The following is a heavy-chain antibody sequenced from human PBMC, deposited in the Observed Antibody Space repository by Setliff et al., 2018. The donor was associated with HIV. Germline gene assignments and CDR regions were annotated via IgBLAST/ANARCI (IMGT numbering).Heavy chain of an antibody. CDR1: GFTFSNYW. Sequence: GGSLRLSCAASGFTFSNYWMDWVRQAPGKGLEWVATIKQDGSEIYYMDSVKGRFTISRDNARTSLFLEMNSLKAEDTAVYYCARAYNVYDYRSDSSGYDYWGQGTLVTVSS. V-gene: IGHV3-7*03. CDR3: ARAYNVYDYRSDSSGYDY. D-gene: IGHD3-22*01. J-gene: IGHJ4*02. CDR2: IKQDGSEI.